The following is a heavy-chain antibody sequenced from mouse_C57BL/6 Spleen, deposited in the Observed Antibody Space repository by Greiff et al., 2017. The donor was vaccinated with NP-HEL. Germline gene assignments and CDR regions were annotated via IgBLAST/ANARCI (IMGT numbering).Heavy chain of an antibody. Sequence: EVKLLESEGGLVQPGSSMKLSCTASGFTFSDYYMAWVRQVPEKGLEWVANINYDGSSTYYLDSLKSRFIISRDNAKNILYLQMSSLKSEDTATYYCARGGYYGFAYWGQGTLVTVSA. CDR2: INYDGSST. CDR1: GFTFSDYY. J-gene: IGHJ3*01. V-gene: IGHV5-16*01. D-gene: IGHD1-1*02. CDR3: ARGGYYGFAY.